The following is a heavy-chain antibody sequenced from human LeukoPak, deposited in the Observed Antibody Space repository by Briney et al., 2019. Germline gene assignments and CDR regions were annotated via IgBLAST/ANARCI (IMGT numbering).Heavy chain of an antibody. D-gene: IGHD3-22*01. V-gene: IGHV3-30*18. CDR2: ISYDGSNK. Sequence: GGSLRLSCAASGFTFSSYGMHWVRQAPGKGLEWVAVISYDGSNKYYADSVKGRFTISRDNSKNTLYLQMNSLRAEDTAVYYCAKEDYDSSGYLYWGQGTLVTVPS. J-gene: IGHJ4*02. CDR3: AKEDYDSSGYLY. CDR1: GFTFSSYG.